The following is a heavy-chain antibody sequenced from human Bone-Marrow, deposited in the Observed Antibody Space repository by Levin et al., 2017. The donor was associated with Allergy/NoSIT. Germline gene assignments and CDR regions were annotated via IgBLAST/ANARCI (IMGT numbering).Heavy chain of an antibody. V-gene: IGHV3-33*01. J-gene: IGHJ6*02. CDR1: GFTFSSYG. Sequence: SGGSLRLSCAASGFTFSSYGMHWVRQAPGKGLEWVAVIWYDGSNKYYADSVKGRFTISRDNSKNTLYLQMNSLRAEDTAVYYCARSYYYGSGSYYTDGMDVWGQGTTVTVSS. D-gene: IGHD3-10*01. CDR3: ARSYYYGSGSYYTDGMDV. CDR2: IWYDGSNK.